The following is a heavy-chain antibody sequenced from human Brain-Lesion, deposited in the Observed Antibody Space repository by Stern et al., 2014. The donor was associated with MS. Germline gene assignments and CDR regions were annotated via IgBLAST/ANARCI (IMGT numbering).Heavy chain of an antibody. CDR3: ARLFSGSYYYFDS. J-gene: IGHJ4*02. V-gene: IGHV5-51*01. CDR2: IYPGDSDT. CDR1: GYSFTSYW. D-gene: IGHD1-26*01. Sequence: VQLVQSGAEVTKPGESLKISCKGSGYSFTSYWIGWVRQMPGKGMAWMGIIYPGDSDTRYSPSFQGQVPISADKSISTAYLQWSSLKASETAMYYCARLFSGSYYYFDSWGQGTLVTVSS.